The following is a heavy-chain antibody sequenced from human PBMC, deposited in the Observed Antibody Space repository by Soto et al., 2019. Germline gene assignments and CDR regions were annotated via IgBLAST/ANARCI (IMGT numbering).Heavy chain of an antibody. D-gene: IGHD3-16*01. CDR1: GGSISSYY. CDR2: IYYSGST. Sequence: SETLSLTCTVSGGSISSYYWSWIRQPPGKGLEWIGYIYYSGSTNYNPSLKSRVTISVDTSKNQFSLKLSSVTAADTVVYYWARVWGGAFDIWGQGTMVTLSS. V-gene: IGHV4-59*01. CDR3: ARVWGGAFDI. J-gene: IGHJ3*02.